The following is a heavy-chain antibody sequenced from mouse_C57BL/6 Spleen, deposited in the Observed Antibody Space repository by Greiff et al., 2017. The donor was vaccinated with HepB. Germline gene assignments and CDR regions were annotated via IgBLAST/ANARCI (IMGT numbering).Heavy chain of an antibody. CDR1: GYTFTDYY. CDR3: ARSGSTMVTTYFDY. D-gene: IGHD2-2*01. V-gene: IGHV1-19*01. J-gene: IGHJ2*01. Sequence: VQLQQSGPVLVKPGASVKMSCKASGYTFTDYYMNWVKQSHGKSLEWIGVINPYNGGTSYNPKFKGKATLTVDKSSSTAYMELNSLTSEDSAVYYCARSGSTMVTTYFDYWGQGTTLTVSS. CDR2: INPYNGGT.